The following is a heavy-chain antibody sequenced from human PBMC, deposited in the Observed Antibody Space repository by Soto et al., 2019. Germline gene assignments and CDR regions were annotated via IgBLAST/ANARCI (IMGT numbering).Heavy chain of an antibody. J-gene: IGHJ4*02. D-gene: IGHD2-21*02. CDR3: TAGDGRTDNDF. Sequence: EVQLVESGGGLVKPGGSTRLSCAASGFTFIYAWMTWVRQAPGKGLEWVARIKGKGGNGATDYAAPVKGRFTISRDDSRNTLYVQMTSLKTEDTAVYYCTAGDGRTDNDFWGQGTLVTVSP. CDR1: GFTFIYAW. V-gene: IGHV3-15*01. CDR2: IKGKGGNGAT.